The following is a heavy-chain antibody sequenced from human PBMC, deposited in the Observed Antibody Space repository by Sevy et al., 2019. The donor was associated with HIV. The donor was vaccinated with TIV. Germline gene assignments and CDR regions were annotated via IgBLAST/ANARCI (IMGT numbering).Heavy chain of an antibody. Sequence: ASVKVSCKCSGFSFIDYGFSWVRQAPGQGLEWMAWISVYNGNTNYAQKFQGRVTVTVDSTPKTAYMELKGLRSDDTAVYYCARATRDGYNPRPFDYWGHGTLVTVSS. V-gene: IGHV1-18*01. CDR3: ARATRDGYNPRPFDY. CDR2: ISVYNGNT. J-gene: IGHJ4*01. D-gene: IGHD5-12*01. CDR1: GFSFIDYG.